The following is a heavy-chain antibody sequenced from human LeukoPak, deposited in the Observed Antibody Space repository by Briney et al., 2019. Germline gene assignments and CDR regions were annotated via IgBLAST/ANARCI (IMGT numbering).Heavy chain of an antibody. D-gene: IGHD6-13*01. V-gene: IGHV3-23*01. CDR3: AKEPPGIAAAGWVFDY. J-gene: IGHJ4*02. Sequence: PSESLRLSCAASGFTFSSYAMSWVRQAPGKGLEWVSAISGSGGTTYYADSVNGRFTISRDNSKNTLYLQMNGLRAEDTAVYYCAKEPPGIAAAGWVFDYWGQGTLVTVSS. CDR1: GFTFSSYA. CDR2: ISGSGGTT.